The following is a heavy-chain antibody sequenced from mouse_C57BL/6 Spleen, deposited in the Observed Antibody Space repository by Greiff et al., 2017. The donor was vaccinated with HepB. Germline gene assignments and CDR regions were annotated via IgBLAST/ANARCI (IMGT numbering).Heavy chain of an antibody. V-gene: IGHV14-3*01. D-gene: IGHD1-2*01. J-gene: IGHJ2*01. Sequence: EVQRVESVAELVRPGASVKLSCTASGFNIKNTYMHWVKQRPEQGLEWIGRIDPANGNTKYAPKFQGKATITADTSSNTAYRQLSSLTSEDTALYYCAGRVFVATLRPDYWGKGTTLTVAS. CDR3: AGRVFVATLRPDY. CDR1: GFNIKNTY. CDR2: IDPANGNT.